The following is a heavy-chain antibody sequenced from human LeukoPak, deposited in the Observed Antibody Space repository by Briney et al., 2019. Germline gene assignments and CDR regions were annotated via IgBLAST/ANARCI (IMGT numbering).Heavy chain of an antibody. CDR1: GYRFATYW. V-gene: IGHV5-51*01. CDR2: IYPDDSDT. CDR3: ARPRRAVVIGDAFDI. D-gene: IGHD3-22*01. Sequence: GESLKISCKGSGYRFATYWIGWVRQMPGKGLEWMGIIYPDDSDTRYSPSFQGQVTISADKSISTAYLQWSSLKASDTAMYYCARPRRAVVIGDAFDIWGQGTMVTVSS. J-gene: IGHJ3*02.